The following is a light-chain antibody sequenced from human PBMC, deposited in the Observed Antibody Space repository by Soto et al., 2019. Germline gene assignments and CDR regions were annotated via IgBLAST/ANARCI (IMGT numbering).Light chain of an antibody. CDR2: KAS. CDR1: QTISSW. CDR3: QEYHGYSWT. J-gene: IGKJ1*01. V-gene: IGKV1-5*03. Sequence: EIQMTQSPSTLSGSVGDRVTITCRASQTISSWLAWYQQKPGKAPKLLIYKASTLKSGVPSRFSGSGSGTEFTLTISSLQPDDFATYYCQEYHGYSWTFGQGTKV.